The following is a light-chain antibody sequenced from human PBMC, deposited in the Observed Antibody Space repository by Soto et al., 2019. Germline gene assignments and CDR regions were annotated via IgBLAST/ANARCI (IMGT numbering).Light chain of an antibody. V-gene: IGKV3-20*02. J-gene: IGKJ1*01. CDR2: GAS. CDR3: RQSYSTPWT. CDR1: QDIRSS. Sequence: IVLTQSPVSLSLSPGERVTLSCRASQDIRSSLAWYQQKPGQAPRLLIYGASIRATGVPSRFSGSGSGTDFTLTISSLQPEDFATYYCRQSYSTPWTFGQGTKVDIK.